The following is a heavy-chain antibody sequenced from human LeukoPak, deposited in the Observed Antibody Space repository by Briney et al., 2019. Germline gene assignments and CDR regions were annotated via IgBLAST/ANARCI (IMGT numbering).Heavy chain of an antibody. CDR2: ISFDGGAT. Sequence: GGSLRLSCAASGFTLSTYAMHWVRQAPGKGLEWVSMISFDGGATYYTDSVKGRFTISRDTSNNMVYLQMNSLTDNDSAVYFCARDWGASAWHNWFDPWGQGTRVAVSS. CDR1: GFTLSTYA. V-gene: IGHV3-30-3*01. J-gene: IGHJ5*02. D-gene: IGHD3-16*01. CDR3: ARDWGASAWHNWFDP.